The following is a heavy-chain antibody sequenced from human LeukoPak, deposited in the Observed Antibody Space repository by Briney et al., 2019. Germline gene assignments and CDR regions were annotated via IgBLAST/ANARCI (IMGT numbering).Heavy chain of an antibody. Sequence: EASVKVSCKASGYTFTSYGNSWVRQAPGQGLEWMGWISAYNGNTNYAQKLQGRVTMTTDTSTSTAYMELRSLRSDDTAVYYCARDPSPMVRDSGDYWGQGTLVTVSS. V-gene: IGHV1-18*01. CDR1: GYTFTSYG. CDR2: ISAYNGNT. J-gene: IGHJ4*02. CDR3: ARDPSPMVRDSGDY. D-gene: IGHD3-10*01.